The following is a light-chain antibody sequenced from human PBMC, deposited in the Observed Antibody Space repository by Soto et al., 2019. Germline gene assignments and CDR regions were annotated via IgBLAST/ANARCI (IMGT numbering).Light chain of an antibody. CDR3: QQSGSSPWT. J-gene: IGKJ1*01. CDR2: GAS. Sequence: VLTQSPATLSLSPGERSTLSCRASENVRTFVDWYQQKPGQAPRLLIYGASNRATGIPARFSGSGSGTDFTLTINRLEPEDFAVYFCQQSGSSPWTFGQGTKVDIK. V-gene: IGKV3-20*01. CDR1: ENVRTF.